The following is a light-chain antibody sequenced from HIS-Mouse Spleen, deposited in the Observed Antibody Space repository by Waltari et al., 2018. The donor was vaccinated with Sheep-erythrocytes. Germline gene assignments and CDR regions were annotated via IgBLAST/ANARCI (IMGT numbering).Light chain of an antibody. CDR3: QQSYSTPPT. CDR2: AAS. CDR1: QSISSY. Sequence: DIQMTQSPSSLSASVGDRVTLTCRGSQSISSYLNWYQQKPGKAPKLLIYAASSLQSGVPSRFSGSGSGTDFTLTISSLQPEDFATYYCQQSYSTPPTFGGGTKVEIK. V-gene: IGKV1-39*01. J-gene: IGKJ4*01.